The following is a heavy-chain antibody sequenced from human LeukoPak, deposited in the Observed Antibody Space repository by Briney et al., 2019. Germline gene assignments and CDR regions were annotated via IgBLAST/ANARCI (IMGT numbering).Heavy chain of an antibody. D-gene: IGHD2-15*01. Sequence: GGSLRLSCAASGFTFSNAWMSWVRQAPGKGLEWVGRIKSKTDGGTTDYAAPVKGRFTISRDDSKNTLYLQMNSLKTEDTAVYYCTTGYCSDGSCYPDAFDIWGQGTMVTVSS. CDR1: GFTFSNAW. CDR2: IKSKTDGGTT. CDR3: TTGYCSDGSCYPDAFDI. V-gene: IGHV3-15*01. J-gene: IGHJ3*02.